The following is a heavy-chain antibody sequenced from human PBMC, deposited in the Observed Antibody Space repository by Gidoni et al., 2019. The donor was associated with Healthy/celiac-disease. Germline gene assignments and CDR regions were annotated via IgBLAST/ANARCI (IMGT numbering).Heavy chain of an antibody. CDR1: GFPFSSYA. Sequence: QVQLVESGGGVVQPGRSLRLSCAASGFPFSSYAMHWVRQAPGKGLEWVAVISYDGSNKYYADSVKGRFTISRDNSKNTLYLQMNSLRAEDTAVYYCARVVVVTAIDAFDIWGQGTMVTVSS. V-gene: IGHV3-30-3*01. J-gene: IGHJ3*02. D-gene: IGHD2-21*02. CDR2: ISYDGSNK. CDR3: ARVVVVTAIDAFDI.